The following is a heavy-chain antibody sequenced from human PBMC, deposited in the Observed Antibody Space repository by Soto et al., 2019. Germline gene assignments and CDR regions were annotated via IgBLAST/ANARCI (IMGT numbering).Heavy chain of an antibody. V-gene: IGHV4-59*01. CDR2: IHYSGSA. CDR3: ARGRIGTARFKGYPLVGVWLDY. D-gene: IGHD6-25*01. J-gene: IGHJ4*02. CDR1: GSSIVGYY. Sequence: ETLSLTCTFSGSSIVGYYWTWIRQSPERGLEWIGYIHYSGSANYNPSLKSRLTMSVDTSKKQFSLKLSSVTAADTAVYYCARGRIGTARFKGYPLVGVWLDYWGQGTLVTVSS.